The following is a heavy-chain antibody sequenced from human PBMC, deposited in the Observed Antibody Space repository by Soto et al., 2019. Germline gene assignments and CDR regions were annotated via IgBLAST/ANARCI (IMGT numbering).Heavy chain of an antibody. CDR2: IYTSGST. V-gene: IGHV4-4*07. CDR3: ARDHYSSSSPNYFDS. Sequence: ASETLSLTCTVSGGSISSYYWSWIRQPAGKGLEWIGRIYTSGSTNYNPSLKSRVTMSVDTSKNQFSLKLSSVTAADTAVYFCARDHYSSSSPNYFDSWGQGTLVTVSS. J-gene: IGHJ4*02. CDR1: GGSISSYY. D-gene: IGHD6-6*01.